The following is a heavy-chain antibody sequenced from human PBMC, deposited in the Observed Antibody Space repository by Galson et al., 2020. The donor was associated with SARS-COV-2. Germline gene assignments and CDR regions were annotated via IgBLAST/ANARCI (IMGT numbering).Heavy chain of an antibody. D-gene: IGHD5-12*01. Sequence: ETSETLSLTCSVSGDSISSGNYFWTWIRRPPGKRLEWIGHYNSDTSYHNPSIKSRVIVSVDTSKNQFSLNLTSVTAADTALYYCARGVEVRIVASWGLWRMDTGFDSCGQVTLVIVSS. J-gene: IGHJ4*02. CDR1: GDSISSGNYF. CDR3: ARGVEVRIVASWGLWRMDTGFDS. CDR2: YNSDTS. V-gene: IGHV4-30-4*01.